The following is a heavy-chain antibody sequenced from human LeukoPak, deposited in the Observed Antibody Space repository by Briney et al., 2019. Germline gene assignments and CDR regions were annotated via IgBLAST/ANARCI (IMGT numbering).Heavy chain of an antibody. D-gene: IGHD5-12*01. J-gene: IGHJ3*02. CDR1: GGSISSSNYY. Sequence: SETLSLTCTVSGGSISSSNYYWGWIRQPPGKGLEWIGSNYYSGNTYNNPSLKSRVTMSLDTSKNQFSLRLSSVTAADTAVYYCARHSRSGYSDYESAFDIWGQGTMVIVSS. V-gene: IGHV4-39*01. CDR3: ARHSRSGYSDYESAFDI. CDR2: NYYSGNT.